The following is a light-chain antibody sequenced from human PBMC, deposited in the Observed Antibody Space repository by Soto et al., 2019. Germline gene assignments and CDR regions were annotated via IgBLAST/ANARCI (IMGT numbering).Light chain of an antibody. CDR2: AAS. J-gene: IGKJ1*01. V-gene: IGKV1-39*01. CDR3: QQSFSTPWT. CDR1: QSMSLY. Sequence: DIQMTQSPSSLSASVGDRVAITCRASQSMSLYLKWYQQKPGQAPKLLIFAASKLQSVYPSRLSGSGSGTEFILTISSLQPEDFVTYICQQSFSTPWTFGQGTKVDIK.